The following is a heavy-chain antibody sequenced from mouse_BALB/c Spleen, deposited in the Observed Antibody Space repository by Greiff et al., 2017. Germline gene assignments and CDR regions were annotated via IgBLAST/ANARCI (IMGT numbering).Heavy chain of an antibody. J-gene: IGHJ2*01. CDR1: GFTFSSYA. V-gene: IGHV5-6-5*01. Sequence: EVHLVESGGGLVKPGGSLKLSCAASGFTFSSYAMSWVRQTPEKRLEWVASISSGGSTYYPDSVKGRFTISRDNARNILYLQMSSLRSEDTAMYYCARTYYGSSYFDYWGQGTTLTVSS. CDR2: ISSGGST. D-gene: IGHD1-1*01. CDR3: ARTYYGSSYFDY.